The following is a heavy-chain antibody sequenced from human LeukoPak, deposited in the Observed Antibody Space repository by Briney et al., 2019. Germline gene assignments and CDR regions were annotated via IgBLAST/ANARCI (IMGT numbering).Heavy chain of an antibody. CDR1: GFTFSSYG. V-gene: IGHV3-30*02. CDR2: IRYDGSTK. Sequence: GGSLRLSCAPSGFTFSSYGMHWVRQAPGKGLEWVAFIRYDGSTKFYVDSVKGRFTISRDNSKNTLCLQMNSLKTEDTALYYCTGYDFWSGFRSGDLWGRGTLVTVSS. J-gene: IGHJ2*01. CDR3: TGYDFWSGFRSGDL. D-gene: IGHD3-3*01.